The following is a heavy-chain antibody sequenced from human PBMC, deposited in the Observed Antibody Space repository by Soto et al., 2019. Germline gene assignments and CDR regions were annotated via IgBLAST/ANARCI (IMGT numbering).Heavy chain of an antibody. V-gene: IGHV1-69*02. CDR2: VNPILSLS. D-gene: IGHD3-10*01. Sequence: QVQLVQSGAEVKRPGSSVKVSCKASGDTFNFYSINWVRQAPGLGLEWLGRVNPILSLSNYAQRFQGRVTMTADKSTSTAYMILNSLTSEDTAMYYCATSYGSGYRAFDYWGQGALVTVSS. CDR1: GDTFNFYS. J-gene: IGHJ4*02. CDR3: ATSYGSGYRAFDY.